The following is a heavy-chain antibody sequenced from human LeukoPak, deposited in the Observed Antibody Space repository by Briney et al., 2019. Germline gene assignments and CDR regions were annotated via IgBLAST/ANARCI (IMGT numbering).Heavy chain of an antibody. V-gene: IGHV1-8*01. CDR2: MNPNSGNT. Sequence: GASVKVSCKASGYTFTTYDINLVRQATGQGLEWMGWMNPNSGNTGYAQKFRGRVTMTRNTSISTAYMELTSLRSEDTATYFCARKLAMDVWGQGTTVTVSS. CDR3: ARKLAMDV. CDR1: GYTFTTYD. J-gene: IGHJ6*02.